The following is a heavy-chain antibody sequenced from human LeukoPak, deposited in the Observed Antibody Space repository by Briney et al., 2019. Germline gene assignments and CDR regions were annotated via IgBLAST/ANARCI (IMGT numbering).Heavy chain of an antibody. CDR1: GFTFSSYW. Sequence: GGSLRLSCAASGFTFSSYWMSWVRQAPGKGLEWVANIKQDGSEKYYVDSVKGRFTISRDNSKNTLYLQMNSLGAEDTAVYYCAKDAPYASGAFDIWGQGTMVTVSS. CDR2: IKQDGSEK. V-gene: IGHV3-7*03. D-gene: IGHD2-2*01. CDR3: AKDAPYASGAFDI. J-gene: IGHJ3*02.